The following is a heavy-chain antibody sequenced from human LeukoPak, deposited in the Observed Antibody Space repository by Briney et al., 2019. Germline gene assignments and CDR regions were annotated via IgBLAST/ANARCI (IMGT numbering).Heavy chain of an antibody. D-gene: IGHD5-18*01. CDR1: GFTFSNSG. CDR3: GRGVYSPRDY. Sequence: GGSLRLSCAASGFTFSNSGMHWVRQAPGKGLEWVALIWSDGSKKYYADSVEGRFTISRDNSKNTLYLQMNSLRAEDTAVYYCGRGVYSPRDYWGPGTLVTVSS. CDR2: IWSDGSKK. V-gene: IGHV3-33*01. J-gene: IGHJ4*02.